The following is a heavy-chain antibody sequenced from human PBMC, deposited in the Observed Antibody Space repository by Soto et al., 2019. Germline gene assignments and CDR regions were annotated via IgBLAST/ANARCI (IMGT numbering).Heavy chain of an antibody. CDR3: TRRSELHYGMDF. CDR1: GFTFSDSG. Sequence: EVQLVESGGGLVQPGGSLKLSCAASGFTFSDSGMHWVRQASGKGLEWVGRIRSKANSYATAYTASVKDRFTISRDDSKNTAYLQMNSLKTEDTAVYYCTRRSELHYGMDFWGQGTTVTVSS. V-gene: IGHV3-73*02. J-gene: IGHJ6*02. D-gene: IGHD1-26*01. CDR2: IRSKANSYAT.